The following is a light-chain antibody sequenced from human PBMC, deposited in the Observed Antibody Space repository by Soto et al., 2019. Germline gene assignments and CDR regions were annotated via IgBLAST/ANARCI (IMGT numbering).Light chain of an antibody. CDR1: QSISSN. CDR2: GAS. J-gene: IGKJ4*01. Sequence: EIVMTQSPATLSVSPGERATLSCRASQSISSNLAWYQQKPGQAPRLLIYGASTRATGIPARFSGSVSGTEFTLTISSLQSEDFAIYYCQQYSNWPLSFGGGTKVEIK. CDR3: QQYSNWPLS. V-gene: IGKV3-15*01.